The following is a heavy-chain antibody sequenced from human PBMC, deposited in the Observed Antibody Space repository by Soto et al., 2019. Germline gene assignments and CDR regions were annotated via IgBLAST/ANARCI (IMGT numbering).Heavy chain of an antibody. CDR1: GFTFSGYG. Sequence: QVQLVESGGGVVQPGRSLRLSCATSGFTFSGYGMHWVRQAPGKGLEWVAVIWYDGSNKYYADSVKGRFTISRDNSKNTLYLKMTSLRAEDTAVYYCAREGKDIVATIRPYYFDYWGQGTLVTVSS. D-gene: IGHD5-12*01. CDR2: IWYDGSNK. CDR3: AREGKDIVATIRPYYFDY. V-gene: IGHV3-33*01. J-gene: IGHJ4*02.